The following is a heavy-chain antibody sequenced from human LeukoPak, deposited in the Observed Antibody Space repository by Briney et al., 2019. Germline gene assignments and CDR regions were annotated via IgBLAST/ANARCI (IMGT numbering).Heavy chain of an antibody. D-gene: IGHD1-1*01. V-gene: IGHV4-34*01. CDR3: ARERGKDLSPRLRRPQYFDY. CDR2: INQSGIT. Sequence: PSETLSLTCAVYGGSFSAYYWSWIRQPPGKWLEWIREINQSGITNYNPSLKSRVTISADTSKNQFSLKLSSVTAADTAVYYCARERGKDLSPRLRRPQYFDYWGQGTLLTVSS. J-gene: IGHJ4*02. CDR1: GGSFSAYY.